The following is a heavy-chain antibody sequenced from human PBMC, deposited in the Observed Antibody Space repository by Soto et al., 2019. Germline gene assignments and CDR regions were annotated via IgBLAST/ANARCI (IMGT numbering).Heavy chain of an antibody. CDR2: IWYDGSNK. D-gene: IGHD2-15*01. CDR3: ARPVGSGGHDAFDI. V-gene: IGHV3-33*01. J-gene: IGHJ3*02. CDR1: GFTFSSYG. Sequence: GGSLRLSCAASGFTFSSYGMHWVRQAPGKGLEWVAVIWYDGSNKYYADSVKGRFTISRDNSKNTLYLQMNSLRAEDTAVYYCARPVGSGGHDAFDIWGQGTMVTVSS.